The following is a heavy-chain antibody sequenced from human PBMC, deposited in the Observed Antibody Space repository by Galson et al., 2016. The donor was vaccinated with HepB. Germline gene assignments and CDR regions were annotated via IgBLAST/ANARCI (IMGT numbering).Heavy chain of an antibody. V-gene: IGHV3-33*01. Sequence: SLRLSCAASGFTFSSYGMHWVRQAPGKGLEWVAVIWYDGSNKYYAASVKGRFTISRDNSKNTLYRQMNSLRAEDTAVYYCARGRPYCSSTSCYPTYYYYYGMDVWGQGTTVTVSS. J-gene: IGHJ6*02. CDR2: IWYDGSNK. D-gene: IGHD2-2*01. CDR3: ARGRPYCSSTSCYPTYYYYYGMDV. CDR1: GFTFSSYG.